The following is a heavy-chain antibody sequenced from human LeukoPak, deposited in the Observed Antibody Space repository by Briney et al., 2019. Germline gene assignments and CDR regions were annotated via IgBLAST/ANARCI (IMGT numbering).Heavy chain of an antibody. CDR3: ARGPSGYHNT. Sequence: GGSLRLSCAASGFTFSSYAMHWVRQAPGKGLEWVALISYDGSNKYYADSVKARFIISRDNSKNTLYLQMNSLRAEDTAVYYCARGPSGYHNTGGQGTLVTVSS. D-gene: IGHD5-12*01. CDR1: GFTFSSYA. V-gene: IGHV3-30*04. CDR2: ISYDGSNK. J-gene: IGHJ4*02.